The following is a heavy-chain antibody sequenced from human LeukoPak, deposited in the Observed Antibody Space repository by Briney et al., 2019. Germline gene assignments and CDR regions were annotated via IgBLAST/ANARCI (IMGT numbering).Heavy chain of an antibody. Sequence: PSQTLSLTCTVSGNSISSGDNYWSWIRQPAGKGLEWIGRIYTSGSTNYNPSLKSRVTISVDTSKNHFSLKLSSMTAADTAVYYCARAYYSTSWYGVWGQGTLVTVSS. CDR2: IYTSGST. CDR3: ARAYYSTSWYGV. CDR1: GNSISSGDNY. V-gene: IGHV4-61*02. J-gene: IGHJ3*01. D-gene: IGHD6-13*01.